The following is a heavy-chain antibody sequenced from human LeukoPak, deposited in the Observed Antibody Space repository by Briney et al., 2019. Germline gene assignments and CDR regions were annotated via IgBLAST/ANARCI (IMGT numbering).Heavy chain of an antibody. CDR1: GFTFSSYG. J-gene: IGHJ4*02. CDR2: ISGSGGTT. V-gene: IGHV3-23*01. D-gene: IGHD5-12*01. Sequence: GGSLRLSCAASGFTFSSYGMSWVRQAPGKGLEWVSGISGSGGTTYYADSVKGRFTISRDNSKNTLYLQMNSLTGEDTAVYYCAKDGDDDSFDYWGRGTLVTVSS. CDR3: AKDGDDDSFDY.